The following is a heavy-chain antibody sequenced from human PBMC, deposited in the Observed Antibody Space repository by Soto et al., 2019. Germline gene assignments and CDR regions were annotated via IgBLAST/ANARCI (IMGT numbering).Heavy chain of an antibody. J-gene: IGHJ4*02. CDR3: ARLITAAGTSVY. CDR1: GGSISSSSYY. Sequence: QLQLQESGPGLVKPSETLSLTYTVSGGSISSSSYYWGWIRQPPGKGLEWIGSIYYSGSTYYNPSLKSRVTISVDTSKNQFSLKLSSVTAADTAVYYCARLITAAGTSVYWGQGTLVTVSS. CDR2: IYYSGST. V-gene: IGHV4-39*01. D-gene: IGHD6-13*01.